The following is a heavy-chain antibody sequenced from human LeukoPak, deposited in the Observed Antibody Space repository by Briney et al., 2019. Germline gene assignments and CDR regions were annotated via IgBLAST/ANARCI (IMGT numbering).Heavy chain of an antibody. Sequence: GGSLRLSCVASGFTFNDYYMGWIRQAPGKGLEWVSYIGRDGTAIYYADSAKGRFTISRDNTEKSLYLQMNSLRADDSAVYFCARLWGGLTMSRFLDSWGQGTPVTVSS. CDR2: IGRDGTAI. CDR1: GFTFNDYY. J-gene: IGHJ1*01. V-gene: IGHV3-11*01. CDR3: ARLWGGLTMSRFLDS. D-gene: IGHD3-16*01.